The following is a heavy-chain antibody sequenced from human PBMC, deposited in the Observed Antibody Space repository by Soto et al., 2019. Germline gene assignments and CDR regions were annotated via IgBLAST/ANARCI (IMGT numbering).Heavy chain of an antibody. D-gene: IGHD1-7*01. Sequence: PSETLSLPCAVSGGSFTSNNWWTWDRQPPGQGLEWIGEIYRTGSTNYNPSLKSRVTISLDKSENQFSLKVTSLTAADTAVYYCASRDPGTSVDYWGQGTLVTVSS. V-gene: IGHV4-4*02. J-gene: IGHJ4*02. CDR1: GGSFTSNNW. CDR2: IYRTGST. CDR3: ASRDPGTSVDY.